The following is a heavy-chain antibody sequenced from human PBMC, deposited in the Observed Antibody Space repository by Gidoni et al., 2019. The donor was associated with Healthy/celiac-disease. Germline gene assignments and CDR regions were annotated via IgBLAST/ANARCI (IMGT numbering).Heavy chain of an antibody. D-gene: IGHD6-19*01. CDR1: GCTLPELS. CDR3: ATERHSSGWFPFDY. V-gene: IGHV1-24*01. J-gene: IGHJ4*02. Sequence: QVQLVQSGAAVKKPGASVKVSCKVSGCTLPELSMHWVRQAPGKGLEWMGGFDPEDGETSYAQKFQGRVTMTEDTSTDTAYMELSSLRSEDTAVYYCATERHSSGWFPFDYWGQGTLVTVSS. CDR2: FDPEDGET.